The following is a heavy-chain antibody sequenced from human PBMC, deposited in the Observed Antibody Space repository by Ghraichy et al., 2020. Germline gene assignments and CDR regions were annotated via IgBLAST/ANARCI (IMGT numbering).Heavy chain of an antibody. Sequence: SQTLSLTCRVSGGSISTTRNEWAWIRQPPGKGLEWIGNVYFRGSTYYNPSLQSRVTISVDTSKEQFSLRLDSVTAADTALYYCARVNTLVRGGRGWFDPWGQGTLVIVSS. CDR1: GGSISTTRNE. J-gene: IGHJ5*02. V-gene: IGHV4-39*07. CDR3: ARVNTLVRGGRGWFDP. CDR2: VYFRGST. D-gene: IGHD3-10*01.